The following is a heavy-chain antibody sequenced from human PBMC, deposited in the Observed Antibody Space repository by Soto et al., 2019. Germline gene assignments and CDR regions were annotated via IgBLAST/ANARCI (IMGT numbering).Heavy chain of an antibody. Sequence: ASVKVSCKASGYTFTSYYMHWVRQAPGQGLEWMGIINPSGGSTSYAQKFQGRVTMTRDTSTSTVHMELSSLRSEDTAVYYCARGNAEEIRYFDWSNDYWGQGTLATVSS. J-gene: IGHJ4*02. CDR3: ARGNAEEIRYFDWSNDY. CDR2: INPSGGST. D-gene: IGHD3-9*01. V-gene: IGHV1-46*01. CDR1: GYTFTSYY.